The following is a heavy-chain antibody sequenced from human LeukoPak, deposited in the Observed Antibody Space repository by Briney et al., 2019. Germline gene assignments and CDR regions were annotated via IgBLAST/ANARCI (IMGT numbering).Heavy chain of an antibody. J-gene: IGHJ4*02. CDR1: GGSFSGYY. CDR2: INHSGST. D-gene: IGHD4-11*01. V-gene: IGHV4-34*01. Sequence: PSETLSLTCAVYGGSFSGYYWSWIRQPPGKGLEWIGEINHSGSTNYNPSLKSRVTISVDTSKNQFSLKLSSVTAADTAVYYCARGFTVTSRYFDYWGQGTLVTVSS. CDR3: ARGFTVTSRYFDY.